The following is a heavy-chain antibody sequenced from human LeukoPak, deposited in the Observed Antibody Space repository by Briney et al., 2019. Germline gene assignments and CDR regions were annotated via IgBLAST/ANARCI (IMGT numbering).Heavy chain of an antibody. J-gene: IGHJ5*02. D-gene: IGHD3-16*01. Sequence: GGSLRLSCAASGFTVSSNYMSWVRQAPGKGLEWGSVIYSGGRTYYADSVKGRFTISRDNSKNTLYLQMNSLRAEDTAVYYCARDRRETMITFGGVMTAGWFDPWGQGTLVTVSS. CDR2: IYSGGRT. V-gene: IGHV3-53*01. CDR3: ARDRRETMITFGGVMTAGWFDP. CDR1: GFTVSSNY.